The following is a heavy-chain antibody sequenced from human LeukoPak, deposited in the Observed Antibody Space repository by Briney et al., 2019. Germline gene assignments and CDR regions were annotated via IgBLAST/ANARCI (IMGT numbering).Heavy chain of an antibody. J-gene: IGHJ4*02. CDR3: ARDYYYDSSGYWLY. V-gene: IGHV3-11*01. CDR2: ISSSGSTI. D-gene: IGHD3-22*01. Sequence: PGGSLRLSCAASGFTFSDFYMTWIRQAPGKGLEWVSYISSSGSTIYYADSVKGRFTISRDNAKNSLYLQMNSLRAEDTAVYYCARDYYYDSSGYWLYWGQGTLVTVSS. CDR1: GFTFSDFY.